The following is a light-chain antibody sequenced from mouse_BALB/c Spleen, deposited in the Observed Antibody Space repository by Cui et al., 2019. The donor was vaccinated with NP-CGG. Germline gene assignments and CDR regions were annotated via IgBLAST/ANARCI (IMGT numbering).Light chain of an antibody. CDR3: ALWYSNHWV. J-gene: IGLJ1*01. V-gene: IGLV1*01. CDR2: GTN. CDR1: TGAVTTSNY. Sequence: QGVVTQESVLTTSPGETVTLTCRSSTGAVTTSNYDNWVQEKPDHLFTGLIGGTNNRAPGVPARFSGSLIGDKAALTITGPQTEDETIYFCALWYSNHWVFGGGTKLTVL.